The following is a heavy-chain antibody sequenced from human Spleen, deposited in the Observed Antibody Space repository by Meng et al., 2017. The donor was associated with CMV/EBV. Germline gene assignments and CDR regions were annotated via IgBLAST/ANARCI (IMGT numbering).Heavy chain of an antibody. CDR2: ISSSSSYT. J-gene: IGHJ4*02. CDR1: GFTFSDYY. Sequence: QVQXVESGXXXVKPGGSXRRSCAXSGFTFSDYYMSWIRQAPGKGLEWVSYISSSSSYTNYADSVKGRFTISRDNAKNSLYLQMNSLRAEDTAVYYCARGLQWLAAERIYFDYWGQGTLVTVSS. CDR3: ARGLQWLAAERIYFDY. D-gene: IGHD6-19*01. V-gene: IGHV3-11*06.